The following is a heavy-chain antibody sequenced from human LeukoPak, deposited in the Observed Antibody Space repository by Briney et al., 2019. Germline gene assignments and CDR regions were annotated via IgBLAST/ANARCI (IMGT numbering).Heavy chain of an antibody. CDR2: IKSKTDDGTT. CDR1: GFTFSNAW. V-gene: IGHV3-15*01. D-gene: IGHD3-9*01. CDR3: TARYGY. Sequence: GGSLRLSCAASGFTFSNAWMSWVRQAPGKGLEWVGRIKSKTDDGTTDYAAPVKGRFTISRDDSKNTLYLQMNSLKTEDTAVYYCTARYGYWGQGTLVTVSS. J-gene: IGHJ4*02.